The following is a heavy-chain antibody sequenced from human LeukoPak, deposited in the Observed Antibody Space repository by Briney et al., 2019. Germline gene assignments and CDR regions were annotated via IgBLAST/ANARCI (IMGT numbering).Heavy chain of an antibody. Sequence: SETLSLTCTVSGGSITSSSYYWAWIRPPPGKGLECIVSIYYSRSTYYNPSLRSRVTMSVDTSRNQFSLKMSSGTAADTVVYCCARHEPIRIQKAFDVWGQGTMVSVSS. CDR1: GGSITSSSYY. V-gene: IGHV4-39*01. CDR3: ARHEPIRIQKAFDV. J-gene: IGHJ3*01. D-gene: IGHD2/OR15-2a*01. CDR2: IYYSRST.